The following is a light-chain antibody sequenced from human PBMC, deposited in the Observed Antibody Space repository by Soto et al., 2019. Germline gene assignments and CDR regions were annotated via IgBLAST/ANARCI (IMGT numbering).Light chain of an antibody. Sequence: DIQMTQSPSSLSASVGDRVTITCRASQSISTYLNWYQQKPGKAPKVLIYAASSLQSGVPSRFSGSGYGTDFTLTISRLQPEDFATYYCQQTYIARSFGQGTKVEIK. CDR2: AAS. V-gene: IGKV1-39*01. CDR1: QSISTY. CDR3: QQTYIARS. J-gene: IGKJ1*01.